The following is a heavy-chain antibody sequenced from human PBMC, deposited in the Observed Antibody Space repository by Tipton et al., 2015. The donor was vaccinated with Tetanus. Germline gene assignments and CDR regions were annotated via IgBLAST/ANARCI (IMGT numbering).Heavy chain of an antibody. CDR3: ATRPAGADWYAYFDY. Sequence: LRLSCAVYGGSFSGYYLTWIRQSPGKGLGWIGEIHPGGNTYYSASLKSRVTISVDTSNNQLSLKLSSVTAADTGVYYCATRPAGADWYAYFDYWGQGTLVTVSS. V-gene: IGHV4-34*01. CDR2: IHPGGNT. D-gene: IGHD3/OR15-3a*01. J-gene: IGHJ4*02. CDR1: GGSFSGYY.